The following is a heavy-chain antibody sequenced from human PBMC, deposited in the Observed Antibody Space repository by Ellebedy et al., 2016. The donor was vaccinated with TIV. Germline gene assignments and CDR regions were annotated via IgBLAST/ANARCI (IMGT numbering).Heavy chain of an antibody. D-gene: IGHD3-10*01. Sequence: GESLKISCAASGFTFSGYWMHWVRQAPGKGLVWVSRIYGDGSSTSYADSVKGRFTISRDNAKNTLYLQMNSLRADDTAVYYCVRDRYGSGRNDAFDIWGQGTMVTVSS. V-gene: IGHV3-74*01. CDR2: IYGDGSST. CDR1: GFTFSGYW. J-gene: IGHJ3*02. CDR3: VRDRYGSGRNDAFDI.